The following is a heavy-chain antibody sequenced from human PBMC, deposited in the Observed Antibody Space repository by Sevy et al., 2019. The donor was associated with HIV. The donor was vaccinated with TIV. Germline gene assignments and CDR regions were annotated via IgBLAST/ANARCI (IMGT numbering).Heavy chain of an antibody. D-gene: IGHD2-15*01. Sequence: SETLSLTCTVSGGSISSSSYYWGWIRQPPGKGLEWIGSIYYSGSTYYNPSLKSRVTISVDTYKNQFSLKLSSVTAADTAVYYCARHEVVSIVVVVAATPQGDYFDYWGQGTLVTVSS. J-gene: IGHJ4*02. CDR2: IYYSGST. CDR1: GGSISSSSYY. V-gene: IGHV4-39*01. CDR3: ARHEVVSIVVVVAATPQGDYFDY.